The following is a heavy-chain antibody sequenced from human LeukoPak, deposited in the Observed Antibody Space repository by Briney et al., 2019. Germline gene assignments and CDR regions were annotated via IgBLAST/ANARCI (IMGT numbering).Heavy chain of an antibody. CDR2: ISGSGGST. CDR3: AKDALPYGGAGGSSDY. CDR1: GFTFSSYA. D-gene: IGHD3-16*01. Sequence: GGSLRLSCAASGFTFSSYAMSWVRQAPGKGLEWVSAISGSGGSTYYADSVKGRFTISRDNSKNTLYLQMNSLRAEDTAVYYCAKDALPYGGAGGSSDYWGQGTLVTVSS. J-gene: IGHJ4*02. V-gene: IGHV3-23*01.